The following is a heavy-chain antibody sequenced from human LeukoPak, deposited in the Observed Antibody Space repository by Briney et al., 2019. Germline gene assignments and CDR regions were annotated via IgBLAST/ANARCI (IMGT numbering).Heavy chain of an antibody. D-gene: IGHD3-3*01. CDR1: GFTFSSYW. V-gene: IGHV3-7*04. CDR2: IKQDGSEE. CDR3: ASEQLEYYDAFDI. J-gene: IGHJ3*02. Sequence: GGSLRLSCAASGFTFSSYWMSWVRQAPGKGLEWVANIKQDGSEEVYVDSVKGRFTISRDNAKNSLYLQMNSLRAEDTALYYCASEQLEYYDAFDIWGQGTMVTVSS.